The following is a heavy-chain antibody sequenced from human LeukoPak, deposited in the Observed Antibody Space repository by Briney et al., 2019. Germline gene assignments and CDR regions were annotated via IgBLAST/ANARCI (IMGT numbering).Heavy chain of an antibody. V-gene: IGHV1-2*02. CDR3: ARALMTTVTLGDY. CDR2: INPNSGVT. J-gene: IGHJ4*02. CDR1: GYTLTSYY. D-gene: IGHD4-11*01. Sequence: ASVQVSCTASGYTLTSYYIHWVRQAPGQGLEWMAWINPNSGVTNYAQTFQGRVTLTRDTPISKVYMEVSRLRSDDTAEYYCARALMTTVTLGDYWGQGTLVTVSS.